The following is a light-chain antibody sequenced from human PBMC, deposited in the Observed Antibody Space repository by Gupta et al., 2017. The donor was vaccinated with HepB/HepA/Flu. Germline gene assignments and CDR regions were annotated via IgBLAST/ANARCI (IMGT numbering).Light chain of an antibody. Sequence: IVMMQSPATLSVSPGERATLFCRASQSVSSNLAWYQQKPGQAPRLLIYGASTRATGIPARFSGSGSGTEFTLTISSLQSEDFAVYYCQQYNNWPITFGQGTRLEIK. CDR3: QQYNNWPIT. V-gene: IGKV3D-15*01. CDR2: GAS. CDR1: QSVSSN. J-gene: IGKJ5*01.